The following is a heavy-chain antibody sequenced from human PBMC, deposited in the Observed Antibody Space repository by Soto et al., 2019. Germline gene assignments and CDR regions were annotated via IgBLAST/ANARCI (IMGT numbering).Heavy chain of an antibody. V-gene: IGHV4-31*03. D-gene: IGHD3-9*01. J-gene: IGHJ4*02. CDR3: ARARGELTRYYDILTGYYTPVFS. Sequence: QVQLQESGPGLVKPSQTLSLTCTVSGGSISSGGYYWSWIRQHPGKGLEWIGYIYYSGSTYYNPSLKSRVTISVDTSKNQFSLKLSSVTAADTAVYYCARARGELTRYYDILTGYYTPVFSWGQGTLVTVSS. CDR2: IYYSGST. CDR1: GGSISSGGYY.